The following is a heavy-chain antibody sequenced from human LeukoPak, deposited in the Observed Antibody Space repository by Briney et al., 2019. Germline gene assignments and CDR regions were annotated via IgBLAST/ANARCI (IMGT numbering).Heavy chain of an antibody. CDR3: AREIAVAGKTFDS. CDR1: GGTFSSYA. Sequence: GASVKVSCKASGGTFSSYAISWVRQAPGQGLEWMGIINPSDGSTSRAQKFQGRVTMTRDTSTSTVYMELSSLRSEDTAVYYCAREIAVAGKTFDSWGQGTLVTVSS. J-gene: IGHJ4*02. D-gene: IGHD6-19*01. V-gene: IGHV1-46*01. CDR2: INPSDGST.